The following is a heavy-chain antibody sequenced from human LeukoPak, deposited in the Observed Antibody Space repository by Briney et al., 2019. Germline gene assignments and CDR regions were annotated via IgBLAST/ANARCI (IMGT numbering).Heavy chain of an antibody. CDR3: ARSNQADDY. V-gene: IGHV3-74*01. D-gene: IGHD1-14*01. CDR1: VLTFSVFC. J-gene: IGHJ4*02. Sequence: PGRTLRLSSAVSVLTFSVFCMDGVRRVPRKGMVWVARIHPGGSSITYAEHVKGRFNISRDKATNTLYLQMDSLRAEDTGVYYCARSNQADDYWGQGTLVTVSS. CDR2: IHPGGSSI.